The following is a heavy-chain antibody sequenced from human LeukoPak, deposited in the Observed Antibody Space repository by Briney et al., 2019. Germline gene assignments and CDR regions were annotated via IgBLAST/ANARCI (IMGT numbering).Heavy chain of an antibody. Sequence: GGSLRLSCAASGFTFSIYWMSWVCQAPGKGLEWVANIKKDGSEKYYVDSVKGRFTISRDNAKNSLYLQMNSLRAEDTAVYYCARDLAYYHASGTSYWGQGTLVTVSS. V-gene: IGHV3-7*01. D-gene: IGHD3-10*01. CDR3: ARDLAYYHASGTSY. CDR1: GFTFSIYW. J-gene: IGHJ4*02. CDR2: IKKDGSEK.